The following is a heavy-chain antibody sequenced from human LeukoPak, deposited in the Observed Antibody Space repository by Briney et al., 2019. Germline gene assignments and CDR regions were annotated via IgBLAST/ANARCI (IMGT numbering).Heavy chain of an antibody. D-gene: IGHD3-22*01. J-gene: IGHJ4*02. CDR3: AKGVYDSSGSLPDY. Sequence: GGSLRLSCAASGFTFSSYGMHWVRQAPGKGLEWVAVISYDGSNKYYADSVKGRFTISRDNSKNTLYLQMNSLRAEDTAVYYCAKGVYDSSGSLPDYWGQGTLVTVSS. CDR1: GFTFSSYG. V-gene: IGHV3-30*18. CDR2: ISYDGSNK.